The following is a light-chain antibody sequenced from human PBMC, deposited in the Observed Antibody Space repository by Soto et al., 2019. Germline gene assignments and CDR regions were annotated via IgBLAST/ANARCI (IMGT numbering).Light chain of an antibody. J-gene: IGLJ2*01. CDR2: DVS. Sequence: QSALTQPRSVSGSPGQSVTISCTGTSSDVGGYNYVSWYQQHPGKAPKLLIYDVSRRPSGVPDRFSGSKSAYTASLTISGLKSEDEADYYCCSYAGSYSWVFGGGTKVTVL. V-gene: IGLV2-11*01. CDR3: CSYAGSYSWV. CDR1: SSDVGGYNY.